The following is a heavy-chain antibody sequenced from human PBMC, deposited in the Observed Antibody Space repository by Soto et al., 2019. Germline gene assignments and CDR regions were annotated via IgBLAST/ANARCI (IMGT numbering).Heavy chain of an antibody. D-gene: IGHD3-10*01. CDR2: IKSKTDGGTT. Sequence: EVQLVESGGGLVKPGGSLRLSCAASGFTFSNAWMNWVRQAPGKGLEWVGRIKSKTDGGTTDYAAPVKGRFTISRDDSKNTLYLQMNSLKTGDTAVYYCTTRSMVRGVIVDYWGQGTLVTVSS. V-gene: IGHV3-15*07. CDR1: GFTFSNAW. J-gene: IGHJ4*02. CDR3: TTRSMVRGVIVDY.